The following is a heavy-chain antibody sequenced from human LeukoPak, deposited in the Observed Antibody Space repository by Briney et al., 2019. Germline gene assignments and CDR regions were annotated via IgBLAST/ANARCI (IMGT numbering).Heavy chain of an antibody. J-gene: IGHJ4*02. D-gene: IGHD6-13*01. CDR2: ISYDGGDK. CDR1: GFAFNSYG. V-gene: IGHV3-30-3*01. CDR3: ARDSDIAAAGYYFDY. Sequence: GGFLRLSCAASGFAFNSYGMHWVRQAPGKGLEWVAVISYDGGDKHNADSVKGRFTISRDNSKNTFYLQMNSLRAEDTAVYYCARDSDIAAAGYYFDYWGQGTLVTVSS.